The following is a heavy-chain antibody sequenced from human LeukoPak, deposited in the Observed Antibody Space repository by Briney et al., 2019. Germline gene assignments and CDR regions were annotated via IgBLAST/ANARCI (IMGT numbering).Heavy chain of an antibody. Sequence: PGGSLRLSCAASGFTFSTYVMNWFRQAPGKGLEWVSTISVGAEYIFYADSVKGRLTISRDNSKNTLYLQMNSLRAEDTALYYCAKGSGINHYHWIDPWGQGTLVTVSS. D-gene: IGHD1-14*01. J-gene: IGHJ5*02. CDR2: ISVGAEYI. CDR3: AKGSGINHYHWIDP. V-gene: IGHV3-23*01. CDR1: GFTFSTYV.